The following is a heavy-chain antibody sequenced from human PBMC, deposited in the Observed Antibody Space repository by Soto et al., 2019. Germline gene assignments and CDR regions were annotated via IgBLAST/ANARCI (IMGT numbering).Heavy chain of an antibody. CDR3: AMVRGVIIPGGSGMDA. D-gene: IGHD3-10*01. V-gene: IGHV4-31*03. CDR1: GGSISSGGYY. CDR2: IYYSGST. Sequence: PSETLSLTCTVSGGSISSGGYYWSWIRQHPGKGLEWIGYIYYSGSTYYNPSLKSRVTISVDTSKNQFSLKLSSVTAADTAVYYCAMVRGVIIPGGSGMDACGPGTTVTVSS. J-gene: IGHJ6*02.